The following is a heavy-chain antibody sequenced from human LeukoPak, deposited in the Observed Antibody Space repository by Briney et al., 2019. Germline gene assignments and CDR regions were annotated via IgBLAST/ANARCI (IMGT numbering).Heavy chain of an antibody. Sequence: PGGSLRLSCAASGFTFSSYAMHWVRQAPGKGLEWVAVISYDGSNKYYADSVKGRFTVSRDNSKNTLYLQMNSLRAEDTAVYYCAKGIAIVVVPAAMYFQHWGQGTLVTVSS. CDR1: GFTFSSYA. J-gene: IGHJ1*01. CDR2: ISYDGSNK. V-gene: IGHV3-30*04. CDR3: AKGIAIVVVPAAMYFQH. D-gene: IGHD2-2*01.